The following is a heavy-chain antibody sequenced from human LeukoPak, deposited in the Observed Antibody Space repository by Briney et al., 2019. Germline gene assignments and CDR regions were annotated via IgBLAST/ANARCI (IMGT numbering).Heavy chain of an antibody. V-gene: IGHV1-46*01. CDR3: ATPSGGKRGPGAFDI. J-gene: IGHJ3*02. Sequence: ASVKVSCKASGYTFTSYYMHWVRQAPGQGLEWMGIINPSGGSTSYAQKFQGRVTMTRDMSTSTVYMELSSLRSEDTAVYYCATPSGGKRGPGAFDIWGQGTMVTVSS. D-gene: IGHD4-23*01. CDR2: INPSGGST. CDR1: GYTFTSYY.